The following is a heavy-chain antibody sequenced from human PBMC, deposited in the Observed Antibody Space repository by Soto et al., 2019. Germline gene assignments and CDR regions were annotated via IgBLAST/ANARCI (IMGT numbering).Heavy chain of an antibody. Sequence: QVQLVQSGAEVKKPGSSVKVSCKASGGTFSSYAISWVRQAPGQGLEWMGGIIPIFGTANYAQKFQGRVTITADESTITAYMELSSLRSEDTAVYYCSRGPRGYFDWLLFDYWGQGTLVTVSS. CDR3: SRGPRGYFDWLLFDY. CDR1: GGTFSSYA. J-gene: IGHJ4*02. D-gene: IGHD3-9*01. CDR2: IIPIFGTA. V-gene: IGHV1-69*01.